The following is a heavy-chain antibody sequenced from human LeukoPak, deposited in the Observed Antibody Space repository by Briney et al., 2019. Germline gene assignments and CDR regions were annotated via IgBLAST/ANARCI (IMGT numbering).Heavy chain of an antibody. J-gene: IGHJ5*02. V-gene: IGHV4-39*01. CDR3: ARASFNVVFGNWFDP. CDR2: IYYSGST. CDR1: GGSISSSSYY. D-gene: IGHD2-8*01. Sequence: SETLSLTXTVSGGSISSSSYYWGWIRQPPGKGLEWIGSIYYSGSTFYNPSLKSRVTISVDTSKNQFSLKLRSVTAADTAIYYCARASFNVVFGNWFDPWGQGTLVTVSS.